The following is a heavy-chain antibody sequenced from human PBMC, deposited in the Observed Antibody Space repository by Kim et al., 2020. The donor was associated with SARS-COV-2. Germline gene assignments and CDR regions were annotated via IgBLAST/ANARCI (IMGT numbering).Heavy chain of an antibody. CDR3: AKDSYDSPSLYFDY. D-gene: IGHD3-22*01. J-gene: IGHJ4*02. Sequence: GGSLRLSCAASGFTFDDYAMHWVRQAPGKGLEWVSGISWNSGSIGYADSVKGRFTISRDNAKNSLYLQMNSLRAEDTALYYCAKDSYDSPSLYFDYWGQGTLVTVSS. CDR2: ISWNSGSI. V-gene: IGHV3-9*01. CDR1: GFTFDDYA.